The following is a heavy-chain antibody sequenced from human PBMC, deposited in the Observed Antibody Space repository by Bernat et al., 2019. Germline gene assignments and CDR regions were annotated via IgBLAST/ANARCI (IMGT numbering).Heavy chain of an antibody. CDR2: IYSGGRT. CDR3: ASRRGSSYFYFDY. CDR1: GFIVSNNH. Sequence: EVQLVESGGGLVQPGGSLRLSCAASGFIVSNNHMSWVRQAPGKGLEWVSGIYSGGRTNYADSVKGRFTISRDSSKNTLYLQMNSLRAEDTAVYYCASRRGSSYFYFDYWGQGTLVTVSS. V-gene: IGHV3-66*01. J-gene: IGHJ4*02. D-gene: IGHD2-2*01.